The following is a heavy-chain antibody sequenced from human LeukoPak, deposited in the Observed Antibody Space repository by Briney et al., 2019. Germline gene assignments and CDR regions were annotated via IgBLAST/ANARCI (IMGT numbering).Heavy chain of an antibody. CDR1: GYTFTGYY. J-gene: IGHJ4*02. Sequence: ASVKVSCKASGYTFTGYYMHWVRQAPGQGLEWMGWINPNSGGTNYAQKFQGRVTMTRDTSISTAYMELSRLRSDDTAVYYCARVWRGYGSGSYDYWGQGTLVTVSS. D-gene: IGHD3-10*01. V-gene: IGHV1-2*02. CDR3: ARVWRGYGSGSYDY. CDR2: INPNSGGT.